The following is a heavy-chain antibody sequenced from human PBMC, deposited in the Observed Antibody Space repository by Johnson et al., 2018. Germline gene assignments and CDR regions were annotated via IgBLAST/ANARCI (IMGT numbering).Heavy chain of an antibody. CDR3: ARDTGAGFCRGDSCYSAFDI. Sequence: VQLVESGGGLIQPGGSLRLSCAASGLSVGRNSMSWVRQSPGAGLEWVSIIYSGDNAYYADSVKGRFTISRDTSKNTLNLQMSILRVEDTAMYYCARDTGAGFCRGDSCYSAFDIWGQGTMVTVSS. CDR1: GLSVGRNS. CDR2: IYSGDNA. V-gene: IGHV3-53*01. J-gene: IGHJ3*02. D-gene: IGHD2-15*01.